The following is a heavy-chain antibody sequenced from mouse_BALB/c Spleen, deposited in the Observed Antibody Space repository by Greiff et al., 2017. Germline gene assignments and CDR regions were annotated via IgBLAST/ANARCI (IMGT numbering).Heavy chain of an antibody. Sequence: EVKVVESGGGLVQPGGSRKLSCAASGFTFSSFGMHWVRQAPEKGLEWVAYISSGSSTIYYADTVKGRFTISRDNPKNTLFLQMTSLRSEDTAMYYCARSGEAWFAYWGQGTLVTVSA. CDR3: ARSGEAWFAY. V-gene: IGHV5-17*02. D-gene: IGHD3-1*01. J-gene: IGHJ3*01. CDR2: ISSGSSTI. CDR1: GFTFSSFG.